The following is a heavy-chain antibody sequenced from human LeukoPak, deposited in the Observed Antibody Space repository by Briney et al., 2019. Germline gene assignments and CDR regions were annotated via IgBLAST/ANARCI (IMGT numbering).Heavy chain of an antibody. CDR1: GGTFSSYA. D-gene: IGHD5-12*01. CDR2: IIPIFGTA. Sequence: SVKVSCKASGGTFSSYAISWVRQAPGQGLEWMGRIIPIFGTANYVQKFQGRVTITTDESTSTAYMELSSLRSEDTAVYYCARDGYSGYDRGDYWGQGTLVTVSS. V-gene: IGHV1-69*05. J-gene: IGHJ4*02. CDR3: ARDGYSGYDRGDY.